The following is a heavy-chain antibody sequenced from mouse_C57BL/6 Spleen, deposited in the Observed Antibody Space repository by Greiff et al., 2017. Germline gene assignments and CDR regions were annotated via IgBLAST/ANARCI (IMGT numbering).Heavy chain of an antibody. CDR1: GYTFTNYW. CDR3: ARSGYYGSHWYFDV. Sequence: QVQLKESGAELVRPGTSVKMSCKASGYTFTNYWIGWAKQRPGHGLEWIGDIYPGGGYTNYNEKFKGKATLTADKSSSTAYMQFSSLTSEDSAIYYCARSGYYGSHWYFDVWGTGTTVTVSS. D-gene: IGHD1-1*01. V-gene: IGHV1-63*01. J-gene: IGHJ1*03. CDR2: IYPGGGYT.